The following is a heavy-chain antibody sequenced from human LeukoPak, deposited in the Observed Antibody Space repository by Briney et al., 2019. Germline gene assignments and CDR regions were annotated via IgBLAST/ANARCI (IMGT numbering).Heavy chain of an antibody. D-gene: IGHD2/OR15-2a*01. V-gene: IGHV3-30*03. CDR1: GFTFSGYG. J-gene: IGHJ4*02. CDR2: ISYDGSNK. CDR3: AREGPRGNSQFDY. Sequence: GGSLRLSCAASGFTFSGYGMHWVRQAPGKGLEWVAVISYDGSNKYYADSVKGRLTISRDNSKNTLYLQMNSLRAEDTAVYYCAREGPRGNSQFDYWGQGTLVTVSS.